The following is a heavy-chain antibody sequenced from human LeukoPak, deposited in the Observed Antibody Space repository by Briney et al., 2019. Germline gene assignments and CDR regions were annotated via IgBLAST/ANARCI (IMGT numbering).Heavy chain of an antibody. CDR3: ARGPRSYYDVLTGYYASLYYYYMDI. V-gene: IGHV3-7*01. CDR2: INQNGSEK. J-gene: IGHJ6*03. CDR1: GFTFRSYW. Sequence: PGGSLRLSCAASGFTFRSYWLSWVRQAPGKGLESVAHINQNGSEKYNVDSVKGRFTISRDNAKNSLYLQMNSLRAEDTAVYYCARGPRSYYDVLTGYYASLYYYYMDIWGKGTTVTVSS. D-gene: IGHD3-9*01.